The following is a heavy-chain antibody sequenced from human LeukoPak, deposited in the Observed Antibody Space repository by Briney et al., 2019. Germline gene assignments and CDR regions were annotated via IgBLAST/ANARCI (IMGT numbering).Heavy chain of an antibody. D-gene: IGHD1-7*01. J-gene: IGHJ4*02. CDR3: AGLHDWNYAIVY. Sequence: GASVTVSCKASGYTFTGYYMHWVRQAPGQGLEWMGWIDPNSGGTNYAQKFQGRVTMTRDTSISTAYMELSSLGSDDTAVYYCAGLHDWNYAIVYWGQGTLVTVSS. V-gene: IGHV1-2*02. CDR2: IDPNSGGT. CDR1: GYTFTGYY.